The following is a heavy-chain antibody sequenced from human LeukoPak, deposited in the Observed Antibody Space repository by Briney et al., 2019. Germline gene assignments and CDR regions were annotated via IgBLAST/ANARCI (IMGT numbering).Heavy chain of an antibody. CDR2: IHPEGNEK. J-gene: IGHJ4*02. D-gene: IGHD3/OR15-3a*01. CDR3: ARGDDFSGDY. V-gene: IGHV3-7*04. CDR1: GFTFSRFW. Sequence: PGGSLRLSCAASGFTFSRFWMSWVRQAPGKGLEWVANIHPEGNEKYHVDSVKGRFTISRDNAKNLPHLEMDSLRVEDTAVYYCARGDDFSGDYWGQGTLVTVSS.